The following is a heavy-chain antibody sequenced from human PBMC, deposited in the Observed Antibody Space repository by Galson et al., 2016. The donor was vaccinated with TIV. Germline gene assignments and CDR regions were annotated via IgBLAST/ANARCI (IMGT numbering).Heavy chain of an antibody. Sequence: SLRLSCAASGFVFGDFAMTWVRQVPGKGLEWVSGVSWTGTYTKYADSVKGRFTISRDNAKKSLYLQMTSLRAEDTALYYCAKDISQSIDTYENIAFDIWGQGTLVTFSS. J-gene: IGHJ3*02. CDR1: GFVFGDFA. V-gene: IGHV3-20*04. CDR3: AKDISQSIDTYENIAFDI. CDR2: VSWTGTYT. D-gene: IGHD5-18*01.